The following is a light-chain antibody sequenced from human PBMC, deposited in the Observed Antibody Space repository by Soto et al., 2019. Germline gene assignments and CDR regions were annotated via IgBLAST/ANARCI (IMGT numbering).Light chain of an antibody. CDR3: QQYDSYPYT. CDR2: GAS. CDR1: QNIHNW. V-gene: IGKV1-5*01. Sequence: DIQMTQSPSTLSASVGDRVTITCRATQNIHNWLAWYQQKPGKAPNLLLFGASSLQSGVSSRFSGSGSGTEFTLTISSLQPDDFATYYCQQYDSYPYTFGQGTRLEIK. J-gene: IGKJ2*01.